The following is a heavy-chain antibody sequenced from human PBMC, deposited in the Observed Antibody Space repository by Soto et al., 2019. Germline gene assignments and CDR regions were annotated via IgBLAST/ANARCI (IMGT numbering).Heavy chain of an antibody. Sequence: GGSLRLSCAASGFTFGSYAMRWVRQAPGKGLEWVSAITSGGSTYYADSVKGRFTISRDNSKNTLYLQMNSLRAEDTAVYYCAKASPRGDFWSGNGFDYWGQGTLVTVSS. V-gene: IGHV3-23*01. J-gene: IGHJ4*02. D-gene: IGHD3-3*01. CDR3: AKASPRGDFWSGNGFDY. CDR1: GFTFGSYA. CDR2: ITSGGST.